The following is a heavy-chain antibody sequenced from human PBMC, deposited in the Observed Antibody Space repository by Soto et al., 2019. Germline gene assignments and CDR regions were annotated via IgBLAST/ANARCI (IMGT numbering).Heavy chain of an antibody. CDR2: IKSKRYGETT. J-gene: IGHJ4*02. Sequence: EVQLVESGGGLVKPGRSLRLSCEGSGFTFDEYAMSWFRQAPGKGLEWVGFIKSKRYGETTDYAASVKGRFSISRDDSKDIAYLQMNILKTEDTAVYYCTTVGKWEQLRFGSDYWGQGTLVTVSS. CDR1: GFTFDEYA. CDR3: TTVGKWEQLRFGSDY. V-gene: IGHV3-49*05. D-gene: IGHD1-26*01.